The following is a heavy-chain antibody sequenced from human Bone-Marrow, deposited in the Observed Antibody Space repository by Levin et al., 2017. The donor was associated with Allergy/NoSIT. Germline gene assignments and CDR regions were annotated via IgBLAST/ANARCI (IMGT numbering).Heavy chain of an antibody. CDR2: IYYSGLT. V-gene: IGHV4-31*03. CDR3: ARDVAGIQLLSGGWFDP. CDR1: GGSISTGGYY. J-gene: IGHJ5*02. Sequence: SSETLSLTCSVSGGSISTGGYYWSWLRQLPGKGLEWIGHIYYSGLTYYNPSLKSRLRISIDTSKNQFSLNLSPVTAADTAVYYCARDVAGIQLLSGGWFDPWGQGALVTVSS. D-gene: IGHD2-2*01.